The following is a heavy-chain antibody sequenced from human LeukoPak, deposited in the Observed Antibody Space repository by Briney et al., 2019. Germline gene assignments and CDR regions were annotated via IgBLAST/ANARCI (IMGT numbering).Heavy chain of an antibody. D-gene: IGHD2-8*01. CDR3: SRENGAFSPFGY. V-gene: IGHV4-4*02. CDR2: ISVTGFT. J-gene: IGHJ4*02. Sequence: PSGTLSLTCGVSGGSISNTNWWSWVRQPPGQGLEWIGEISVTGFTHYNPSLESRVTVSLDKSKNQLSLNLTSVTAADTAVYYCSRENGAFSPFGYWGQGTLVTVLS. CDR1: GGSISNTNW.